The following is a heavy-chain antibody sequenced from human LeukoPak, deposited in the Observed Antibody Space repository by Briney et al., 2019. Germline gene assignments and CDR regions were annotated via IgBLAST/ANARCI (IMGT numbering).Heavy chain of an antibody. CDR3: AKDSAYLEWLLSSYYFDY. D-gene: IGHD3-3*02. CDR1: GFTFSSYW. V-gene: IGHV3-7*03. J-gene: IGHJ4*02. CDR2: TNEDGSEK. Sequence: PGGSLRLSCAASGFTFSSYWMSWVRQAPGEGLEWVANTNEDGSEKYYVASVKGRFTISRDNAKNSLYLQMNSLRAEDTAVYYCAKDSAYLEWLLSSYYFDYWGQGTLVTVSS.